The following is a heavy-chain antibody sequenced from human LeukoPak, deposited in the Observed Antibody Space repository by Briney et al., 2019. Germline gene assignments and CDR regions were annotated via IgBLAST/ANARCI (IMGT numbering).Heavy chain of an antibody. V-gene: IGHV3-21*01. CDR2: ISSSSSYI. CDR1: GFTFSSYS. D-gene: IGHD3-3*01. Sequence: GGSLRLSCAASGFTFSSYSMNWVRQAPGKGLEWVSSISSSSSYIYYADSVKGRFTISRDNSRNTLYLQMNSLRPDDTAVYFCARGFLEWLLYGGADYWGQGTLVTVAS. CDR3: ARGFLEWLLYGGADY. J-gene: IGHJ4*02.